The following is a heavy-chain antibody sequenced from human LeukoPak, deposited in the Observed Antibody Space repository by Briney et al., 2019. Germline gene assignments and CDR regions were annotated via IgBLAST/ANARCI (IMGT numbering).Heavy chain of an antibody. Sequence: SETLSLTCTVSGGSISSYYWSWIRQPPGKGLEWIGYIYYSGSTNYNPSLKSRVTISVDTSKNQFSLKLSSVTAANTAVYYCARGVGFGYSYGYALLDYWGQGTLVTVSS. J-gene: IGHJ4*02. CDR3: ARGVGFGYSYGYALLDY. V-gene: IGHV4-59*01. D-gene: IGHD5-18*01. CDR1: GGSISSYY. CDR2: IYYSGST.